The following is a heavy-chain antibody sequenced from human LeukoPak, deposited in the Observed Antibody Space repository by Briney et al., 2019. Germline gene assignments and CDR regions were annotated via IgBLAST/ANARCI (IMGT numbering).Heavy chain of an antibody. CDR3: ARGPVLSRLQPSRRSYYMDV. J-gene: IGHJ6*03. CDR1: GGSFSGYY. V-gene: IGHV4-34*01. D-gene: IGHD5-18*01. CDR2: INNSGST. Sequence: PSETLSRTCAVYGGSFSGYYWSWLRQPPGKGLEWSGKINNSGSTNYNPSLKSRVTISGDTSKNEFSLKLSSVTAADTAVYYCARGPVLSRLQPSRRSYYMDVWGKGTTVTVSS.